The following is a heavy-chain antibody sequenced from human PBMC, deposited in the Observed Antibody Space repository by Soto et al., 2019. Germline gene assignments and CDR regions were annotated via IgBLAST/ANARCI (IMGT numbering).Heavy chain of an antibody. CDR1: GGTFSSYA. CDR3: ARGLEYCRSTSCYIYYCYYYGMDV. Sequence: AVKVSCKASGGTFSSYAISWVRQAPGQGLEWMGGIITIFGTATYAQKFQGRVTITADKSTSTASTELSSLRSEDTAVYYCARGLEYCRSTSCYIYYCYYYGMDVWGQGTTVTVSS. J-gene: IGHJ6*02. D-gene: IGHD2-2*02. V-gene: IGHV1-69*06. CDR2: IITIFGTA.